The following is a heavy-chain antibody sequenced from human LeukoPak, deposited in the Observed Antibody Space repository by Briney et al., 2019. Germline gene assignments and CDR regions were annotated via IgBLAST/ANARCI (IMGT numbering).Heavy chain of an antibody. V-gene: IGHV3-9*01. D-gene: IGHD3-10*01. Sequence: GGSLRLSCAASGFTFDDYAMHWVRQAPGKGLEWVSGISWNSGSVGYADSVKGRFTISRDNAKNSLYLQMNSLRAEDTALYYCAKGIGFGELFSNAFDIWGQGTMVTVSS. CDR3: AKGIGFGELFSNAFDI. J-gene: IGHJ3*02. CDR1: GFTFDDYA. CDR2: ISWNSGSV.